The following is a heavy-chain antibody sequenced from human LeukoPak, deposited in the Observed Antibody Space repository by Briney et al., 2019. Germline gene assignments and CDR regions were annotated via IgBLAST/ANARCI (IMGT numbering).Heavy chain of an antibody. V-gene: IGHV4-61*05. CDR3: AGRTSASGTFYY. CDR2: GHHSDTA. CDR1: GGSISSSSYY. J-gene: IGHJ4*02. D-gene: IGHD6-13*01. Sequence: SETLSLTCTVSGGSISSSSYYWGWIRQPPGKGLEWIGYGHHSDTANYNPSLKSRVTISVDTSKSHFSLKLTSVTAADTAVYYCAGRTSASGTFYYWGQGTLVTVSS.